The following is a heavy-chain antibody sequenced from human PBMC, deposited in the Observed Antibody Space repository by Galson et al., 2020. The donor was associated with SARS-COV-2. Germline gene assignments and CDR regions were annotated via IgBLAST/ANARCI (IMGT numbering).Heavy chain of an antibody. J-gene: IGHJ4*02. CDR2: ISAYNGNT. V-gene: IGHV1-18*01. D-gene: IGHD2-8*01. CDR1: GYTFTSYG. CDR3: ARDRGPVLYCTNGVCLSSPLDY. Sequence: ASVKVSCKASGYTFTSYGISWVRQAPGQGLEWMGWISAYNGNTNYAQKLQGRVTMTTDTSTSTAYMELRSLRSDDTAVYYCARDRGPVLYCTNGVCLSSPLDYWGQGTLVTVSS.